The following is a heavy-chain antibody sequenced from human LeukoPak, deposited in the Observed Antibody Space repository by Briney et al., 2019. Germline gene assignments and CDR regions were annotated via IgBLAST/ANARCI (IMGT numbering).Heavy chain of an antibody. D-gene: IGHD3-16*01. CDR1: GFTFRSYS. V-gene: IGHV3-48*04. CDR2: LSSTGSI. CDR3: ARDYNWGFDY. Sequence: GGSLRLSCVASGFTFRSYSMNWVRQAPGKGLEWVSYLSSTGSIYYAISVKGRFTISRENAQNSLYLKMNSLRVEDTAVYYCARDYNWGFDYWGQGTLVTVSS. J-gene: IGHJ4*02.